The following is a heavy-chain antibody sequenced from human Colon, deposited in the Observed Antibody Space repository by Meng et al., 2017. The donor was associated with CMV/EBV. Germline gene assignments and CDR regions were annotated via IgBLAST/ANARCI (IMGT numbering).Heavy chain of an antibody. CDR2: MRSTANTYAA. Sequence: FSFSDAAIHWVREPPGEGLWWVGRMRSTANTYAAGYSESLIGSSTVSWDDSKNTAYLQLDSLKTEDTALYFCTRQHWVGSATASFDYWGQGTLVTVSS. V-gene: IGHV3-73*01. D-gene: IGHD3-10*01. CDR1: FSFSDAA. CDR3: TRQHWVGSATASFDY. J-gene: IGHJ4*02.